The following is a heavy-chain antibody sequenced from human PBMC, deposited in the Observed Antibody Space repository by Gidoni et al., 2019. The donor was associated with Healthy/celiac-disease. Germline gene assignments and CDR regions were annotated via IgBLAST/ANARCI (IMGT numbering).Heavy chain of an antibody. CDR1: GGTFSSYA. CDR2: VIPIFGTA. V-gene: IGHV1-69*06. CDR3: LVLTDSSGYLGY. D-gene: IGHD3-22*01. Sequence: QVQLVQSGAEVKKPGSSVKVSCKASGGTFSSYAISWLRQAPGQGLEWMGGVIPIFGTANYAQKFQGRVTITADKSTSTAYMELSSLRSEDTAVYYCLVLTDSSGYLGYWGQGTLVTVSS. J-gene: IGHJ4*02.